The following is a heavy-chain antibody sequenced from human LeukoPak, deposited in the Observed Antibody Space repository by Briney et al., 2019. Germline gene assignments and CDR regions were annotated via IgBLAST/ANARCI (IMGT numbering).Heavy chain of an antibody. V-gene: IGHV3-73*01. J-gene: IGHJ4*02. CDR2: IRSKANSYAT. CDR3: TRLGLGSSHDY. D-gene: IGHD6-13*01. Sequence: GGSLRLSCAASGFTFSGSAMHWVRQASGKGLEWVGRIRSKANSYATAYAASVKGRFTISRDDSKNTAYLQMNSLETEDTAVYYCTRLGLGSSHDYWGQGTLVTVSS. CDR1: GFTFSGSA.